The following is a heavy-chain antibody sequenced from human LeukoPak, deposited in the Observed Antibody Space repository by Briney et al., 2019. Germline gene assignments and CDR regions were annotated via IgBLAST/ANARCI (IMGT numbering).Heavy chain of an antibody. CDR2: VLYDGTNQ. Sequence: GGSLRLSCAASGFTFSNYAMHWVRQAPGKGLEWVAVVLYDGTNQYYADSVKGRFTISRDNSRNTLYLQVNSLKVEDTAVYYCARDFRDYRDYVAYFDSWGQGTLVTVSS. J-gene: IGHJ4*02. V-gene: IGHV3-30-3*01. CDR1: GFTFSNYA. D-gene: IGHD4-17*01. CDR3: ARDFRDYRDYVAYFDS.